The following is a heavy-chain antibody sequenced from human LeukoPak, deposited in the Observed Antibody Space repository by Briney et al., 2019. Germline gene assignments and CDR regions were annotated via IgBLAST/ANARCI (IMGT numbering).Heavy chain of an antibody. V-gene: IGHV4-4*02. J-gene: IGHJ3*02. CDR1: GGSISSSNW. Sequence: SETLSLTCAVSGGSISSSNWWSWVRQPPGKGLEWIGEIYHSGSTNYNPSLKSRVTISVDRSKNQFSLKLSSVTAADTAVYYCARGGDYYDSSGFAFDIWGQGTMVTVSS. CDR2: IYHSGST. D-gene: IGHD3-22*01. CDR3: ARGGDYYDSSGFAFDI.